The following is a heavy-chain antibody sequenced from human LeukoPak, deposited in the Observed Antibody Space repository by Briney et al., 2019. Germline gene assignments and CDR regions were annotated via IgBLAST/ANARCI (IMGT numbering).Heavy chain of an antibody. CDR3: ARHLDTTMDLFRIAVAGTFDY. D-gene: IGHD6-19*01. CDR2: IDYSGST. Sequence: PSETLSLTCTVSGGSISSSSYCWGWIRQPPGKGLEWIGSIDYSGSTYYNPSLQSRVTIPVDTSKNQFSLKLSSVTAADTAVYYCARHLDTTMDLFRIAVAGTFDYWGQGTLVTVSS. CDR1: GGSISSSSYC. J-gene: IGHJ4*02. V-gene: IGHV4-39*01.